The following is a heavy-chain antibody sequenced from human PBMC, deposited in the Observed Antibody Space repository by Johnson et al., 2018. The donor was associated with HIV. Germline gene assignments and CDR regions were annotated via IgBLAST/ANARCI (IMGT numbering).Heavy chain of an antibody. D-gene: IGHD6-13*01. Sequence: QVQLVESGGGLVKPGGSLRLSCAASGFTFSDYDMHWVRQATGKGLEWVSVIYRGGDTYYADSVKGRFTISRNDPKNTLYLQMNSLRAEDTALYYCAKDTIAAAGTGAFDIWGQGTMVTVSS. CDR1: GFTFSDYD. CDR3: AKDTIAAAGTGAFDI. V-gene: IGHV3-NL1*01. J-gene: IGHJ3*02. CDR2: IYRGGDT.